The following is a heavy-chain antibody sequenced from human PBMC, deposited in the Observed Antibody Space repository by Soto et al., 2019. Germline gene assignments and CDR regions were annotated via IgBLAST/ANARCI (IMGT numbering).Heavy chain of an antibody. CDR2: IYPGDSDT. D-gene: IGHD3-22*01. CDR1: GYSFTSYW. J-gene: IGHJ5*02. Sequence: HGESLKISCKGSGYSFTSYWIGWVPQMPGKGLEWMGIIYPGDSDTRYSPSFQGQVTISADKSISTAYLQWSSLKASDTAMYYCARRRNNYDSSGHNWFDPWGQGTLVTVSS. CDR3: ARRRNNYDSSGHNWFDP. V-gene: IGHV5-51*01.